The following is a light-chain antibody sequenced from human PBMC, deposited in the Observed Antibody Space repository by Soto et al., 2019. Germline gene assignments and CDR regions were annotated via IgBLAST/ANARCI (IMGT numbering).Light chain of an antibody. CDR3: QQYKNWPLT. V-gene: IGKV3-15*01. CDR1: QSVSSN. J-gene: IGKJ4*02. Sequence: EIVMTQSPATLSVSPGQRAILSCRANQSVSSNFAWYQQKPGQAPRLLIYGASTRATAIPARFSGSGYGTEFTLSISSLQSEDFAGYYCQQYKNWPLTFGGGTKVEIK. CDR2: GAS.